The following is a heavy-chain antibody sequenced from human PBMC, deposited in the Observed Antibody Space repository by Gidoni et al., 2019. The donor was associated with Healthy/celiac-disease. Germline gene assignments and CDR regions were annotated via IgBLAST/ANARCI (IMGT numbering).Heavy chain of an antibody. CDR1: GGSISSSSYY. CDR2: IYYSVSP. CDR3: ARGWGGGVLDAFDI. D-gene: IGHD3-10*01. V-gene: IGHV4-39*01. Sequence: QLQLQESVPGLVKPSEPLSLTCTLSGGSISSSSYYWGWIRQPPGKGLEWLGSIYYSVSPYYNPSLKSRVPISVDTSKNQFSRRLSSVTAADTAVYYCARGWGGGVLDAFDIWGQGTMVTVSS. J-gene: IGHJ3*02.